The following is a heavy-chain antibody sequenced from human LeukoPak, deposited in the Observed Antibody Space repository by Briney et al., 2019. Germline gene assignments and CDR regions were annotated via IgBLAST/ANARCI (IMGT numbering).Heavy chain of an antibody. CDR1: GASISSSSSY. D-gene: IGHD2-2*01. CDR3: ARRVVLVPAATWYYYYMDV. CDR2: IYYSGST. V-gene: IGHV4-39*07. J-gene: IGHJ6*03. Sequence: SETLSLTCTVSGASISSSSSYWGWIRQPPGKGLEWIGSIYYSGSTYYNPSLKSRVTISVDTPKNQFSLKLSSVTAADTAVYYCARRVVLVPAATWYYYYMDVWGKGTTVTVSS.